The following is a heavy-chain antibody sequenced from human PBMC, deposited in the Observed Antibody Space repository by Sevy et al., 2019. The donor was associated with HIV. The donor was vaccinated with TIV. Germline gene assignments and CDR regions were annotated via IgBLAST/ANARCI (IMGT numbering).Heavy chain of an antibody. CDR3: ARVAHGVRLWPPFDY. V-gene: IGHV1-2*02. Sequence: ASVKVSCKSSGYIFTNFYIYWVRQAPGQGLEWMGWINPNSGDTSYAQKFQGRVTMTRDMSITTAYMDLSRLKSDDTALYYCARVAHGVRLWPPFDYWGQGTLVTVSS. CDR2: INPNSGDT. CDR1: GYIFTNFY. J-gene: IGHJ4*02. D-gene: IGHD1-1*01.